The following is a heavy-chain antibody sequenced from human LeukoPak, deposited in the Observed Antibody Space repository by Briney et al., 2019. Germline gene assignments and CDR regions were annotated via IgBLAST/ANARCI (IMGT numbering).Heavy chain of an antibody. CDR2: ISSSGSNI. J-gene: IGHJ4*02. CDR1: GFNFSFYS. Sequence: GGSLRLSCAASGFNFSFYSMHWVRQAPGKGLEWVSSISSSGSNIYYADSVKGRFTISRDNAKNTLYLQMNSLRAEDTAVYYCVRGIAATGSDYWGQGTLVTVSS. CDR3: VRGIAATGSDY. D-gene: IGHD6-13*01. V-gene: IGHV3-21*01.